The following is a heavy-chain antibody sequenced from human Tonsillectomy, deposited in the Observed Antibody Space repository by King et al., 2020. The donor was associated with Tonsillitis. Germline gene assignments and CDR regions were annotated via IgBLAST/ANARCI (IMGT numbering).Heavy chain of an antibody. CDR3: ARAQYGGLVPFDP. CDR2: IIPMLGIA. V-gene: IGHV1-69*09. D-gene: IGHD4-23*01. J-gene: IGHJ5*02. Sequence: VQLVESGAEVKKPGSSVKVSCKASGGTFSSYAITWVRQAPGQGLEWMGRIIPMLGIASYAQKFQDRVTITADKSTSTAYMELSSLRSEDTAVYYCARAQYGGLVPFDPWGQGSLVTVSS. CDR1: GGTFSSYA.